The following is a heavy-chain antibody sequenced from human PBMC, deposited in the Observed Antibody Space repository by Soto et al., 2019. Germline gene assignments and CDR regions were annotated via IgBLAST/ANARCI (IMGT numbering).Heavy chain of an antibody. V-gene: IGHV1-2*02. J-gene: IGHJ4*02. Sequence: ASVKVSCKASGYTFSGFYMHWVRQAPGQGLEWMGWINPNSGGTKSAEKFQGRVTMTRDTSISTAYMELSRLRSDDTAVYYCARDLAGNDYFDYWGQGTLVTVSS. CDR2: INPNSGGT. CDR3: ARDLAGNDYFDY. D-gene: IGHD6-19*01. CDR1: GYTFSGFY.